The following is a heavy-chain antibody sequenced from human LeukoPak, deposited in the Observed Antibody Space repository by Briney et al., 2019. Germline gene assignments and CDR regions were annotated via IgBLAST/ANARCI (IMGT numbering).Heavy chain of an antibody. CDR3: ARVGYDRFWWYYYGMDV. CDR1: GFTFSSYW. CDR2: IKQDGSEK. V-gene: IGHV3-7*01. Sequence: GGSLRLSCAASGFTFSSYWMSWVRQAPGKGLEWVASIKQDGSEKYYVDSVKGRFTISRDNAKNSLYLQMNSLRAEDTAVYYCARVGYDRFWWYYYGMDVWGQGTTVTVSS. J-gene: IGHJ6*02. D-gene: IGHD2-8*02.